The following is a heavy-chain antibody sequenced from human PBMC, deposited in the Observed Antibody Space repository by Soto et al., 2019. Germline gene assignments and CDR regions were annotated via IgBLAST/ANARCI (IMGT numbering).Heavy chain of an antibody. CDR1: GFTFSSYG. CDR2: IWYDGSNK. D-gene: IGHD6-6*01. CDR3: ARADMAARPAYYYYMDV. Sequence: QVQLVESGGGVVQPGRSLRLSCAASGFTFSSYGMHWVRQAPGKGLEWVAVIWYDGSNKYYADSVKGRFTISRDNSKNTLYLQMNSLRAEDTAVYYCARADMAARPAYYYYMDVWGKGTTVTVSS. J-gene: IGHJ6*03. V-gene: IGHV3-33*01.